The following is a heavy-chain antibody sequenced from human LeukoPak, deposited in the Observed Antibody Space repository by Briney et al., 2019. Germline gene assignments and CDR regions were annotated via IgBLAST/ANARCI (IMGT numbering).Heavy chain of an antibody. CDR3: ARPGATRAFDI. J-gene: IGHJ3*02. CDR2: INPDSGGT. D-gene: IGHD1-26*01. V-gene: IGHV1-2*02. CDR1: GYTFTGYY. Sequence: ASVKVSCKTSGYTFTGYYMHWVRQAPGQGLEWMGWINPDSGGTNYAQKFQGRVTMTRDTSISTAYMELSRLRSDDTAVCYCARPGATRAFDIWGQGTMVTVSS.